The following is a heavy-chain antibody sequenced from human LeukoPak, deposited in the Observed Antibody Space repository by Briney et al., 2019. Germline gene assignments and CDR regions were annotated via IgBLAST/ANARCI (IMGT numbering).Heavy chain of an antibody. CDR1: GFPFSSYA. CDR3: SRYCSTTTCPGYYYGMDI. V-gene: IGHV3-23*01. D-gene: IGHD2-2*01. J-gene: IGHJ6*02. Sequence: GGSLRLSCAASGFPFSSYAMSWVRQAPGKGLEWVSVISGSGGTTYYAESVKGGFTISRDNSKNTLYLQINSLRAEDTAVYYCSRYCSTTTCPGYYYGMDIWGQGTPVTVSS. CDR2: ISGSGGTT.